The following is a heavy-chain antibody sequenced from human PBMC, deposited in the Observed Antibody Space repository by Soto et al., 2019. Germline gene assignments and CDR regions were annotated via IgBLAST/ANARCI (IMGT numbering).Heavy chain of an antibody. Sequence: PSVKVSFKVSGYTLTELSMHWLRQAPGKGLEWMGYFDPEDGETTYAQKFLGRVTMTKDTSTDTAYMELSSLRSEDTAVYYCATGFCGGDCFRFDYWGQGTLVTVS. CDR3: ATGFCGGDCFRFDY. V-gene: IGHV1-24*01. CDR2: FDPEDGET. D-gene: IGHD2-21*02. J-gene: IGHJ4*02. CDR1: GYTLTELS.